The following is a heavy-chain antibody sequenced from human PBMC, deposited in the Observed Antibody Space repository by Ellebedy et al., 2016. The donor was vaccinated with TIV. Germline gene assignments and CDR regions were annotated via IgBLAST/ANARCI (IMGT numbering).Heavy chain of an antibody. CDR2: IYYTGTT. CDR1: GDSINSGDYY. J-gene: IGHJ4*02. CDR3: ARETDFWSDSSYFDS. Sequence: SETLSLXXTVPGDSINSGDYYWSWIRQPPGKGLEWIGYIYYTGTTYYNPSLKGRITISVDTSKNHFSLRLRSVTAADTALYFCARETDFWSDSSYFDSWGQGILVAVSS. V-gene: IGHV4-30-4*01. D-gene: IGHD3-3*01.